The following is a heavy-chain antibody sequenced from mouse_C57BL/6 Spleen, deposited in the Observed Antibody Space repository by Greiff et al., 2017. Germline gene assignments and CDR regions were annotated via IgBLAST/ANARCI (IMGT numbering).Heavy chain of an antibody. J-gene: IGHJ4*01. Sequence: VQLQQSGPGLVQPSQSLSITCTVSGFSLTSSGVHWVRQSPGTGLEWLGVIWSGGSTDYNAAFISRLSISKDNSKSQVFFKMNSLQADDTAIYYCARNSHAMDYGGQGTSGTVSS. CDR1: GFSLTSSG. CDR3: ARNSHAMDY. CDR2: IWSGGST. V-gene: IGHV2-2*01.